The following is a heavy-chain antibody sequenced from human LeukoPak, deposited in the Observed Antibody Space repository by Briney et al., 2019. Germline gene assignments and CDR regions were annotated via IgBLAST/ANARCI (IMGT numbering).Heavy chain of an antibody. Sequence: GASVKVSCKASAYTFTGYYIFRVRQAPGRGREWMGWINPNSGGTNSALKFQGRVTMTRDTSISTAFMELSRLRSDDTAVYYCARSYCSGGSCSLGAFDYWGQGTLVTVSS. D-gene: IGHD2-15*01. V-gene: IGHV1-2*02. CDR2: INPNSGGT. CDR3: ARSYCSGGSCSLGAFDY. CDR1: AYTFTGYY. J-gene: IGHJ4*02.